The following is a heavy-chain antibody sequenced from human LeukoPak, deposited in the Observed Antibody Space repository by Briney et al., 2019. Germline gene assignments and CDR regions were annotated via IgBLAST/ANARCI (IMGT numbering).Heavy chain of an antibody. CDR1: GFTFSSYS. CDR3: ARVLALSGSCLDY. CDR2: ISSSSSYI. J-gene: IGHJ4*02. V-gene: IGHV3-21*01. Sequence: GGSLRLSCAASGFTFSSYSMNWVRQAPGKGLEWVSSISSSSSYIYYADSVKGRFTISRDNAKNSLYLQMNSLRAEDTAVYYCARVLALSGSCLDYWGQGTLVTVSS. D-gene: IGHD1-26*01.